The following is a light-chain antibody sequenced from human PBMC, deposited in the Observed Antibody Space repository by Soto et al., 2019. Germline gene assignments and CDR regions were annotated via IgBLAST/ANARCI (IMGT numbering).Light chain of an antibody. CDR2: DVS. Sequence: QSVLTQPASVSGSPGQSITISCTGTSSDIGAYNSVSWYQLHPGKAPKLMIFDVSSRPSGVSNRFSGSKSGNTASLTISGLQAEDEADYFCSSYSSITTYVFGTGTKV. V-gene: IGLV2-14*03. J-gene: IGLJ1*01. CDR3: SSYSSITTYV. CDR1: SSDIGAYNS.